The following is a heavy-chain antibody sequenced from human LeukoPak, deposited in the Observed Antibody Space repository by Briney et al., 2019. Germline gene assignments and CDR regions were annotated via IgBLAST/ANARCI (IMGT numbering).Heavy chain of an antibody. CDR1: GGSISGSGYY. CDR2: IYTSGST. Sequence: PSETLSLTCSVSGGSISGSGYYWSWIRQPAGKGLEWIGRIYTSGSTNYNPSLKSRVTMSVDTSKNQFSLKLSSVTAADTAVYYCARDRLDYYYYYMDVWGKGTTVTVSS. J-gene: IGHJ6*03. D-gene: IGHD3-16*01. V-gene: IGHV4-61*02. CDR3: ARDRLDYYYYYMDV.